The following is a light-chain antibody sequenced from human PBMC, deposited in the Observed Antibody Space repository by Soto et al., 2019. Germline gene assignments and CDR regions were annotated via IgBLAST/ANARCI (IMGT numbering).Light chain of an antibody. Sequence: EIVMTQSPATLPVSPGEGGTLSCRASQSISGNLAWYQHKPGQTPRLLIYDTSTRATGVPARFSGSRSGPEFTLTINSLQSEDFAIYYCQPYNNWPLTFGGGTKVDIK. CDR1: QSISGN. V-gene: IGKV3-15*01. J-gene: IGKJ4*01. CDR3: QPYNNWPLT. CDR2: DTS.